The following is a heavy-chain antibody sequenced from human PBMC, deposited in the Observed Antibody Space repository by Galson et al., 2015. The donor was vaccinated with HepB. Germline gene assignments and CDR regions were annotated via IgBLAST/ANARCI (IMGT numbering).Heavy chain of an antibody. J-gene: IGHJ4*02. CDR1: EYNFASYW. CDR3: ARLEGYTHFDY. V-gene: IGHV5-10-1*01. D-gene: IGHD5-24*01. Sequence: QSGAEVKQPGESLRISCKGSEYNFASYWITWVRQMPGKGLEWMGRIDPSDSYTNYSPSFQGHVTISADKSISTAYLQWGSLKASDTAMYYCARLEGYTHFDYWGQGTLVTVSS. CDR2: IDPSDSYT.